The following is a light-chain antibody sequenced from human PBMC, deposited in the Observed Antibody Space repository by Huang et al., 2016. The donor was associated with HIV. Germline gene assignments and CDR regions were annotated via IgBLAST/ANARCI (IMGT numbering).Light chain of an antibody. J-gene: IGKJ3*01. CDR2: GAS. Sequence: EIVLTQSPGTLSLSPGERATLSCRASQSISSSSLAWYLQKPGQAPTRLIHGASTRATDIPDRFSGSGSGTDFTLTSSRLEPEDFAVYYCHQYGSPPFTFGPGTKVDIK. CDR1: QSISSSS. CDR3: HQYGSPPFT. V-gene: IGKV3-20*01.